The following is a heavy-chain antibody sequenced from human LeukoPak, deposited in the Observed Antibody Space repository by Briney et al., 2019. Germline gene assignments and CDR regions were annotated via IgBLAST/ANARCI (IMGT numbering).Heavy chain of an antibody. V-gene: IGHV1-69*01. J-gene: IGHJ6*03. CDR2: IIPIFGTA. Sequence: SWVKVSCKASGGTFSSYAISWVRQAPGQGLEWMGGIIPIFGTANYAQQFQGRVTITADESTSTDYMELSSLRSEDTAVYYCAKNLLMVYAIRPYYYYYYYMDVWGKGTTVTVSS. CDR1: GGTFSSYA. CDR3: AKNLLMVYAIRPYYYYYYYMDV. D-gene: IGHD2-8*01.